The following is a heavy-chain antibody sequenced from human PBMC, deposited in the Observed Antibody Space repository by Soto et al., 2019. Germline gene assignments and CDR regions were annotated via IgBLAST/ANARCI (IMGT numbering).Heavy chain of an antibody. J-gene: IGHJ4*02. CDR3: ATDGTATGNPPSFDY. Sequence: GGSLRLSCAASGFTFSSYSMNWVRQAPGKGLEWVSSISSSSSYIYYADSVKGRFTISRDNAKNSLYLQMSSLRSEDTAVYYCATDGTATGNPPSFDYWGQGTLVTVSS. CDR1: GFTFSSYS. V-gene: IGHV3-21*04. D-gene: IGHD1-1*01. CDR2: ISSSSSYI.